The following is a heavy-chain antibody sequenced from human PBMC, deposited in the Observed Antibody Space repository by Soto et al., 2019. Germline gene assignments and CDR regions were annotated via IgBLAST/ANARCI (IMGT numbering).Heavy chain of an antibody. Sequence: PGESLKISCKGSGYIFTNYLIVWVRQMPGKGLEWMGIIYPGDSDTRYSTSFQGQVTISADKSISTAYLQWSSLKASDTAMYYCARQPPGVVIKGGGYGMDVWGQGTTVTVSS. D-gene: IGHD3-3*01. J-gene: IGHJ6*02. CDR1: GYIFTNYL. CDR2: IYPGDSDT. V-gene: IGHV5-51*01. CDR3: ARQPPGVVIKGGGYGMDV.